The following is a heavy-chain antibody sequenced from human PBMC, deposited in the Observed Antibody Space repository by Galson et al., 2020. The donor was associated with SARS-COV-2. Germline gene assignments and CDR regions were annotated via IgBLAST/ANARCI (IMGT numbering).Heavy chain of an antibody. V-gene: IGHV2-70*11. Sequence: SGPTLVKPTPTLTLTCSFSGFSLSTSGMCVSWIRQPPGKALEWLARIDWDDDKKYSTSMKTRLTISKDASKNQVVLTVTNVDPVDTATYYCARSRAYCSGGICYDFYYYGMDVWGRGTTVTVSS. CDR3: ARSRAYCSGGICYDFYYYGMDV. CDR1: GFSLSTSGMC. CDR2: IDWDDDK. D-gene: IGHD2-15*01. J-gene: IGHJ6*02.